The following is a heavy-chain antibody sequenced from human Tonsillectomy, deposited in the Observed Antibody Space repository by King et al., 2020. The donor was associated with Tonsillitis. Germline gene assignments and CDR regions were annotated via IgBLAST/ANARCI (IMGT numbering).Heavy chain of an antibody. CDR3: SRLPWSGYYDNY. Sequence: VQLQQWGAGLLKPSETLSLTCAVYGGSFSGYYWSWIRPPPGKGLEWIGEINHSGSTNYNPALKSRVTISVVTSKNQFSLKLSSVTAADTAVFYCSRLPWSGYYDNYWGQGTLVTVSS. D-gene: IGHD3-3*01. V-gene: IGHV4-34*01. CDR1: GGSFSGYY. J-gene: IGHJ4*02. CDR2: INHSGST.